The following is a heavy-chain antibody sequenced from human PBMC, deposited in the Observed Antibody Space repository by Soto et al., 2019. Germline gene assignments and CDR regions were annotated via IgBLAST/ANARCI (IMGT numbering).Heavy chain of an antibody. CDR1: GGSISSYY. CDR3: AREGVSSSWYNYYGMDV. J-gene: IGHJ6*02. V-gene: IGHV4-59*01. D-gene: IGHD6-13*01. CDR2: IYYSGST. Sequence: PSETLSLTCTVSGGSISSYYWSWIRQPPGKGLEWIGYIYYSGSTNYNPSLKSRVTISVDTSKNQFPLKLSSVTAADTAVYYCAREGVSSSWYNYYGMDVWGQGTTVTVYS.